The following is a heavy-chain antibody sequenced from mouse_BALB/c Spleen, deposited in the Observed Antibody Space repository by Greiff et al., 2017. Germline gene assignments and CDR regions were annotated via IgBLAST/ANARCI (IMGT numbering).Heavy chain of an antibody. CDR3: TRGYYGSSYRWYFDV. D-gene: IGHD1-1*01. J-gene: IGHJ1*01. CDR1: GYTFTSYW. CDR2: IYPSDSYT. Sequence: VQLQQPGAELVRPGASVKLSCKASGYTFTSYWINWVKQRPGQGLEWIGNIYPSDSYTNYNQKFEDKATLTVDKSSSTAYMQLSSPTSEDSAVYYCTRGYYGSSYRWYFDVWGAGTTVTVSS. V-gene: IGHV1-69*02.